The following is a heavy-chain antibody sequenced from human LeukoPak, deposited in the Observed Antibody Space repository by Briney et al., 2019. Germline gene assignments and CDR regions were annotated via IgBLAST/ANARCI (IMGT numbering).Heavy chain of an antibody. CDR2: IKTDGTYT. D-gene: IGHD3-10*01. CDR1: GFTFSRYW. V-gene: IGHV3-74*01. J-gene: IGHJ6*02. CDR3: ARAKTNYYGSGSYAVYYYYGMDV. Sequence: GGSLRLSCAASGFTFSRYWMHWVRQAPGKGLVWVSRIKTDGTYTSYADSVKGRFTISRDNAKSTLYLQMNSLRAEDTAVYYCARAKTNYYGSGSYAVYYYYGMDVWGQGTTVTVSS.